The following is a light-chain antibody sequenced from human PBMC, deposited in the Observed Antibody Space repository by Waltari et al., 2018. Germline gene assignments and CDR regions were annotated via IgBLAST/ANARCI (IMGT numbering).Light chain of an antibody. CDR3: QQLSIYPYT. V-gene: IGKV1-17*01. CDR2: AAS. CDR1: QSIGKY. J-gene: IGKJ2*01. Sequence: DIQMTQSPSSLSTSVGDRVTITCRASQSIGKYLSWYQQKPGKAPKLLIYAASTLQSGVPSRFSGSGSGTKFTLSISSLQPDDIATYYCQQLSIYPYTFGQGTKLEIE.